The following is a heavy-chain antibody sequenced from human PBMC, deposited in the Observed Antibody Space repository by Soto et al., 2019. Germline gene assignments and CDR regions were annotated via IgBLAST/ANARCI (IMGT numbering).Heavy chain of an antibody. D-gene: IGHD1-1*01. J-gene: IGHJ4*02. CDR3: ARDNNWSYDS. CDR2: IKPDGSRT. CDR1: GFTFSSYW. V-gene: IGHV3-74*03. Sequence: GGSLRLSCAASGFTFSSYWMHWVRQAPGEGLVWVSYIKPDGSRTKDADSVKGRFTISRDNARNTLYLRMNSLRAEDTAVYYCARDNNWSYDSWGRGTLVTVSS.